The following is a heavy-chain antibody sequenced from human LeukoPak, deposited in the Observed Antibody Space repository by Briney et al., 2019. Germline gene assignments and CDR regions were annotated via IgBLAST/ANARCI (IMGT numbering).Heavy chain of an antibody. D-gene: IGHD1-26*01. Sequence: SETLSLTCTVSGGSISSYYWSWIRQPPEKGLEWIGYIYYSGSTNYNTSLKSRVTISVDKSKNQFSLKLSSVTAADTAVYFCARVMGATSSVFDFWGQGTLVTVSS. V-gene: IGHV4-59*01. J-gene: IGHJ4*02. CDR1: GGSISSYY. CDR2: IYYSGST. CDR3: ARVMGATSSVFDF.